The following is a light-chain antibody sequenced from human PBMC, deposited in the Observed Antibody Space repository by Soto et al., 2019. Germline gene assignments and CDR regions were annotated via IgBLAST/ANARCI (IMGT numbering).Light chain of an antibody. V-gene: IGKV2-24*01. J-gene: IGKJ1*01. CDR1: ESLVHSDGKTY. Sequence: IVLTQTPLSSAVTPGQPASFSCGSSESLVHSDGKTYLGWLHLRPGQPPRLRIYQISKRPPGVPDRFSGSGAATNFTLKISRVEPEDVGTFYCMQASPLRTFGQGPKVDIK. CDR3: MQASPLRT. CDR2: QIS.